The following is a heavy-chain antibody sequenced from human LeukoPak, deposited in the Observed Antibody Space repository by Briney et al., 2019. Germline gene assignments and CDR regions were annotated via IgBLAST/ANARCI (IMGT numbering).Heavy chain of an antibody. CDR1: GGSLINYY. D-gene: IGHD2/OR15-2a*01. J-gene: IGHJ5*02. Sequence: SETLSLTCAVYGGSLINYYWSWIRQSPGKGLEWIGDIDHSGGTSYNPALRSRVTMSIDPSRNQFYLKINSVTASDTAVYYCAMVLWQSARPGPWDQGSLITVSS. V-gene: IGHV4-34*01. CDR2: IDHSGGT. CDR3: AMVLWQSARPGP.